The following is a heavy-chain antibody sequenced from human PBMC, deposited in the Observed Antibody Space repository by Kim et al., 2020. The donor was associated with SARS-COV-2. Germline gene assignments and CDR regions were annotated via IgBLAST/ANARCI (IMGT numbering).Heavy chain of an antibody. CDR2: ISGSGGST. CDR1: GFTFSSYA. CDR3: AKVYSYRSGSPLWGRFDL. Sequence: GGSLRLSCAASGFTFSSYAMSWVRQAPGKGLEWVSTISGSGGSTYYADSVKGRFTISRDNSKNTLYLQMNSLRAEDTAVYYCAKVYSYRSGSPLWGRFDLWGRGTLVTVSS. D-gene: IGHD3-10*01. V-gene: IGHV3-23*01. J-gene: IGHJ2*01.